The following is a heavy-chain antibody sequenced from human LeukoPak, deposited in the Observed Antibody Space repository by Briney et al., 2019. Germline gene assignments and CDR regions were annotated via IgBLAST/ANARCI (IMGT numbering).Heavy chain of an antibody. D-gene: IGHD3-3*01. V-gene: IGHV3-23*01. CDR1: GFTFGSYA. J-gene: IGHJ5*02. Sequence: GGSLRLSCAASGFTFGSYAMSWVRQAPGKGLEWVSAISGSGGSTYYADSVKGRFTISRDNSKNTLCLQMNSLRAEDTAVYYCAKSRLYDFWSGYSNWFDPWGQGTLVTVSS. CDR3: AKSRLYDFWSGYSNWFDP. CDR2: ISGSGGST.